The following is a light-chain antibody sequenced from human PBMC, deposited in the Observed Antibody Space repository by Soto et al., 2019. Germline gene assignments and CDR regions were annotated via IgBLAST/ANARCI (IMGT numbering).Light chain of an antibody. CDR3: HQRTKWPLT. J-gene: IGKJ4*01. Sequence: EIVLTQSPATLSLSPGERASLSCRASQSISVYLAWYQQKPGQAPRLLIYDASNRATGIPARFSGSGSGTDFPLTISSLEPEDFAVYYCHQRTKWPLTFGGGTKVEIK. CDR2: DAS. V-gene: IGKV3-11*01. CDR1: QSISVY.